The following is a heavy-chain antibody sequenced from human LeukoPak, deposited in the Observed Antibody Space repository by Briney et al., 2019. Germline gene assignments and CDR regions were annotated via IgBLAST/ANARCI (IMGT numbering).Heavy chain of an antibody. D-gene: IGHD3-10*01. Sequence: PGGSLRLSCAASGFTFSSYGMHWVRQAPGKGLEWVGVIWYDGSNKYYADSVKGRFTISRDNSKNTLYLQMNSLRAEDTAVYYCARESIPYYYGSGWFDYWGQGTLVTVSS. CDR1: GFTFSSYG. CDR2: IWYDGSNK. J-gene: IGHJ4*02. V-gene: IGHV3-33*01. CDR3: ARESIPYYYGSGWFDY.